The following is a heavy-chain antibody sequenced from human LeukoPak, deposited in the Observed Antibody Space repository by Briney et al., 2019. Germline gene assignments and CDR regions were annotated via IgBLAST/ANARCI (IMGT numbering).Heavy chain of an antibody. D-gene: IGHD3-16*01. J-gene: IGHJ4*02. CDR2: IYHSGST. CDR1: GFTFSKAW. Sequence: GSLRLSCAASGFTFSKAWVSWVRQPPGKGLEWIGEIYHSGSTNYNPSLKSRVTISVDKSKNQFSLKMSYVTAADTAVYYCATKDYLIRHFAYWGQGTLVTVSS. CDR3: ATKDYLIRHFAY. V-gene: IGHV4-4*02.